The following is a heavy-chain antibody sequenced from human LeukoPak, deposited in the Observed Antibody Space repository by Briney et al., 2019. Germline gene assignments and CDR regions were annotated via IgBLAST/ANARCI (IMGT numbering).Heavy chain of an antibody. J-gene: IGHJ6*03. CDR1: GGSISSYY. D-gene: IGHD3-10*01. Sequence: SETLSLTCTVSGGSISSYYWNWIRQPPGKGLEWIGYIYYSGSTNYNPSPKSRVTISVDTSKNQFSLKLSSVTAADTVVYYCARGPKYGSGSYSHYMDVWGKGTTVTVSS. CDR2: IYYSGST. CDR3: ARGPKYGSGSYSHYMDV. V-gene: IGHV4-59*01.